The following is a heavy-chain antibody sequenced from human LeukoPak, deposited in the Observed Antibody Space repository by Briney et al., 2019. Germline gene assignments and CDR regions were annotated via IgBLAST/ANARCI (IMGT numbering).Heavy chain of an antibody. J-gene: IGHJ4*02. D-gene: IGHD6-19*01. CDR3: AKWVAGAPSSDY. CDR2: IYSGGST. CDR1: GFTVSSNY. Sequence: GGSLRLSCAASGFTVSSNYMSWVRQAPGKGLEWVSVIYSGGSTYYADSVKGRFTISRDNSKNTLFLQMKSQRDEDTAVYHCAKWVAGAPSSDYWGQGTLVTVSS. V-gene: IGHV3-66*02.